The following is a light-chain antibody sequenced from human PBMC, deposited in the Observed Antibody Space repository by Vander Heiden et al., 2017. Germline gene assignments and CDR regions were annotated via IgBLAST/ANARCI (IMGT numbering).Light chain of an antibody. CDR1: QSVLYSSNNKNY. J-gene: IGKJ3*01. V-gene: IGKV4-1*01. CDR2: WAS. CDR3: KQYYSTPFT. Sequence: SVMTQSPDSLAVSVDERATINCKSSQSVLYSSNNKNYLAWYQQKPGQPPKLLIYWASTRESGVPDRFSGSGSGTDFTLTISSLQAEDVAVYYCKQYYSTPFTFGPGTKVDIK.